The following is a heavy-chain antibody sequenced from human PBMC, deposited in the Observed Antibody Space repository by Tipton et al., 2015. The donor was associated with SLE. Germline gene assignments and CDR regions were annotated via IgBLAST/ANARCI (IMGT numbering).Heavy chain of an antibody. CDR1: GYSISSGFY. V-gene: IGHV4-38-2*02. CDR2: IYHSGSA. J-gene: IGHJ4*02. D-gene: IGHD5-18*01. CDR3: ARGARGNSYGSDEDFDY. Sequence: TLSLTCSVSGYSISSGFYWGLIRQPPGKGLEWIATIYHSGSAYYNPSLKSRVTMSADTSKNQFSLRLSSVTTADTAVYYCARGARGNSYGSDEDFDYWGQGTLVTVSS.